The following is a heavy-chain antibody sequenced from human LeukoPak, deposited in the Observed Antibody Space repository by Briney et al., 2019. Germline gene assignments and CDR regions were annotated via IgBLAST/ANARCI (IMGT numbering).Heavy chain of an antibody. Sequence: SETLSLTCAVYGGSFSGYYWSWIRQLPGKGLEWIGEINHSGSTNYNPSLKSRVTISVDTSKNQFSLKLSSVTAADTAVYYCARVPVRGVLKGYFDYWGQGTLVTVSS. CDR1: GGSFSGYY. V-gene: IGHV4-34*01. CDR2: INHSGST. J-gene: IGHJ4*02. CDR3: ARVPVRGVLKGYFDY. D-gene: IGHD3-10*01.